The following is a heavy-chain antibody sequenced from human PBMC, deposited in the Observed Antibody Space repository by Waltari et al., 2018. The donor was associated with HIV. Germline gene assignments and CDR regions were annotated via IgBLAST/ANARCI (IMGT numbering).Heavy chain of an antibody. CDR2: INHSGST. D-gene: IGHD2-2*01. CDR3: ARGLLYCSSTSCPGGHWFDP. V-gene: IGHV4-34*01. CDR1: GGFFSGYY. Sequence: QVQLQQWGAGPLKPSEALSPTCAVYGGFFSGYYWSWIRQPPGKGLAWIGEINHSGSTNYNPSLKSRVTISVDTSKNQFSLKLSSVTAADTAVYYCARGLLYCSSTSCPGGHWFDPWGQGTLVTVSS. J-gene: IGHJ5*02.